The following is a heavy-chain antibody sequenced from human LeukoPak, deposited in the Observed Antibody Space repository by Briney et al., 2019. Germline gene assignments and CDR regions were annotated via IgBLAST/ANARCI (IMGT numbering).Heavy chain of an antibody. CDR2: ISSSSSYI. V-gene: IGHV3-21*01. CDR1: GFTFSSYS. Sequence: PGGSLRLSCAASGFTFSSYSMNWVRQAPGKGLEWVSSISSSSSYIYHADSVKGRFTISRDNAKNSLYLQMNSLRAEDTAVYYCARDYYDSSGYYMPPDYWGQGTLVTVSS. J-gene: IGHJ4*02. D-gene: IGHD3-22*01. CDR3: ARDYYDSSGYYMPPDY.